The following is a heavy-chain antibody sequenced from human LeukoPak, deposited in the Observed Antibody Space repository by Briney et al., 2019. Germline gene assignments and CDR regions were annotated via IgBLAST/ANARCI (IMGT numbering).Heavy chain of an antibody. CDR3: ARDSGGSGSYYNY. CDR2: ISHDGSNK. CDR1: GFTFSNYA. V-gene: IGHV3-30-3*01. Sequence: GGSLRLSCAASGFTFSNYALHWVRQAPGKGLDWVAVISHDGSNKYYADSVKGRFTISRDNSKNTLYLQMNSLRAEDTAVYYCARDSGGSGSYYNYWGQGTLVTVSS. D-gene: IGHD1-26*01. J-gene: IGHJ4*02.